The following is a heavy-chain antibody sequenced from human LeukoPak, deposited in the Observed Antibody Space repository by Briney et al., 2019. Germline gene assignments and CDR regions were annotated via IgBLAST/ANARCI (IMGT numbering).Heavy chain of an antibody. CDR2: IYSGGST. CDR1: GFTVSSNY. V-gene: IGHV3-53*01. CDR3: ARDIAYDSSGYYSPHFDY. J-gene: IGHJ4*02. D-gene: IGHD3-22*01. Sequence: GGSLILSCAASGFTVSSNYMSWVRQAPGKGLEWVSVIYSGGSTYYADSVKGRFTISRDNSKNTLYLQMNSLRAEDTAMYYCARDIAYDSSGYYSPHFDYWGQGTLVTVSS.